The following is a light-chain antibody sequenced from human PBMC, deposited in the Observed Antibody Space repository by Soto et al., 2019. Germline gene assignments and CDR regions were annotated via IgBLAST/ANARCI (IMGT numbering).Light chain of an antibody. J-gene: IGKJ4*01. CDR1: QTISMY. Sequence: DIQMTQSPSSLSASVGDRVTITCRASQTISMYLNWYQQKPGKAPILLISAASSLESGVPSRFSGSRSGTEFTLTSSSLQAEACANYYCQQSYSTPPLTCGGGTKVEIK. CDR3: QQSYSTPPLT. CDR2: AAS. V-gene: IGKV1-39*01.